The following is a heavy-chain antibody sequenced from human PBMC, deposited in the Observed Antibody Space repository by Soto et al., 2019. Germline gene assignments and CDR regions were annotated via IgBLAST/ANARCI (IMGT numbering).Heavy chain of an antibody. CDR2: IKAGNGNT. J-gene: IGHJ4*02. D-gene: IGHD5-18*01. CDR1: GYTFLNYG. V-gene: IGHV1-3*01. CDR3: ARGLNGYLHYFDY. Sequence: GASVKVSCKASGYTFLNYGINWVRQAPGQGLEWMGWIKAGNGNTKYSQKFQGRVTITRDTSASTAYMELSSLRSEDTAVYYCARGLNGYLHYFDYWGQGTLVTAPQ.